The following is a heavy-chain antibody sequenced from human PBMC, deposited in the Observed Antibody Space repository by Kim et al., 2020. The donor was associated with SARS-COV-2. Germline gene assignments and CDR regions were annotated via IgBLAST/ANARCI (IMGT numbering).Heavy chain of an antibody. CDR3: ARDNYDFWSGYQTKDNFDY. J-gene: IGHJ4*02. V-gene: IGHV3-21*01. CDR2: ISSSSSYI. CDR1: GFTFSSYS. D-gene: IGHD3-3*01. Sequence: GGSLRLSCAASGFTFSSYSMNWVRQAPGKGLEWVSSISSSSSYIYYADSVKGRFTISRDNAKNSLYLQMNSLRAEDTAVYYCARDNYDFWSGYQTKDNFDYWGQGTLVTVSS.